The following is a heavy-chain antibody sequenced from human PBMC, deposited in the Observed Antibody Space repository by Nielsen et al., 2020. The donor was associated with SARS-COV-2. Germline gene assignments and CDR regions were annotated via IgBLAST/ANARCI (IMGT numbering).Heavy chain of an antibody. CDR1: GFTFSSYG. Sequence: GESLKISCAASGFTFSSYGMHWVRQAPGKGLEWVAVISYDGSNKYYADSVKGRFTISRDNSKNTLYLQMNSLRAEDTAVYYCAKDRLAAAGRYYYYGMDVWGQGTTVTVSS. D-gene: IGHD6-13*01. CDR3: AKDRLAAAGRYYYYGMDV. J-gene: IGHJ6*02. CDR2: ISYDGSNK. V-gene: IGHV3-30*18.